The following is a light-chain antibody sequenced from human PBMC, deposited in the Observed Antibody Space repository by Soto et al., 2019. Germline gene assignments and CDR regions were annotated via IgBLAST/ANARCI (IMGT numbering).Light chain of an antibody. Sequence: DIQMTQSPSTLSSSVGDIVTITCRASQSVSTWLAWYQQKPGKAPKVLIYDASTLESGVPSRFSGSGSGTEFTLSISSLQPDDFATYYCQQYNSYSWTFGQGTKV. CDR1: QSVSTW. J-gene: IGKJ1*01. CDR2: DAS. CDR3: QQYNSYSWT. V-gene: IGKV1-5*01.